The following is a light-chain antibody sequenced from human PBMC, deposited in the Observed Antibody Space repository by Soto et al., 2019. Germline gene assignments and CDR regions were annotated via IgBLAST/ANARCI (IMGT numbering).Light chain of an antibody. J-gene: IGLJ2*01. V-gene: IGLV4-69*02. CDR1: SGHSRNV. CDR2: LNSDGSH. CDR3: QTWGTDIHVE. Sequence: QSVLTQSPSASASLGASVKLTCILSSGHSRNVIAWHQQQPEKGPRYLMKLNSDGSHSKGDGIPDRFSGSSSGAECYLIISSLQSEDEADYYCQTWGTDIHVEFGGGTKLTVL.